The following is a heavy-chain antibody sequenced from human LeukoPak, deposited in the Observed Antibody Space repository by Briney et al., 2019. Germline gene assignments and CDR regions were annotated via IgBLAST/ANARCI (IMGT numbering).Heavy chain of an antibody. CDR2: ISAYNGNT. V-gene: IGHV1-18*01. CDR3: AEGAKSGLHY. D-gene: IGHD6-25*01. CDR1: GYDFISYG. J-gene: IGHJ4*02. Sequence: GASVKVSCKASGYDFISYGFTWVRQGPGRGLEWMGWISAYNGNTNYAPSLQARVSMTTDASASTVSIEVRSLTPDDTAVYYCAEGAKSGLHYWGQGTLVTVSS.